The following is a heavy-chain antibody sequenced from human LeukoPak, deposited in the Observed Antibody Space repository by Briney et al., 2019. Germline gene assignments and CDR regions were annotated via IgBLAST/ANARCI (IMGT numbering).Heavy chain of an antibody. CDR3: AKGSRPNGYYIDY. CDR2: IYSGGST. V-gene: IGHV3-53*01. Sequence: GGSLRLSCAASGFTVSINYMSGVRQAPGKGLEWGSVIYSGGSTYYADSVKGRVTISRDNSKNTGYLQLNSLRAEDNAVYYCAKGSRPNGYYIDYWGQGNLVTVSS. D-gene: IGHD1-1*01. CDR1: GFTVSINY. J-gene: IGHJ4*02.